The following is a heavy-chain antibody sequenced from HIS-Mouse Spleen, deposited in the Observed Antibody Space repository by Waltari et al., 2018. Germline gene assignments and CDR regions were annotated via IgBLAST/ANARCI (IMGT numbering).Heavy chain of an antibody. Sequence: QVQLVQSGAEVKKPGASVKVSCKASGYTFTRYTLNWVRQATGQGLEWMGWMNPNSGNTGYAQKFQGRVTMTRNTSISTAYMELSSLRSEDTAVYYCARGHDYSNYFDYWGQGTLVTVSS. CDR1: GYTFTRYT. V-gene: IGHV1-8*01. J-gene: IGHJ4*02. CDR3: ARGHDYSNYFDY. CDR2: MNPNSGNT. D-gene: IGHD4-4*01.